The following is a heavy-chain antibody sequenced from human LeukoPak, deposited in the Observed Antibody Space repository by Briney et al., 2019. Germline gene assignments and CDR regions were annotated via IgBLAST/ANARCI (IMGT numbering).Heavy chain of an antibody. CDR1: GGSISSSSYY. CDR2: IYYSGST. J-gene: IGHJ4*02. D-gene: IGHD2-21*01. CDR3: AREPPYSDY. V-gene: IGHV4-39*02. Sequence: SETLSLTCTVSGGSISSSSYYWGWIRQPPGKGLEWIGSIYYSGSTYYNPSLKSRVTISVDTSKNQFSLKLSSVTAADTAVYYCAREPPYSDYWGQGTLVTVSS.